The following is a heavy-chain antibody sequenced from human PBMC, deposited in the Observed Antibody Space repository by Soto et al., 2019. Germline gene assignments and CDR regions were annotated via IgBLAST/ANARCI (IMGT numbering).Heavy chain of an antibody. CDR2: ISAYNGNT. D-gene: IGHD2-15*01. J-gene: IGHJ4*02. CDR3: AREEAGCSGGSCSPDY. Sequence: ASVKVSCKASGYTFTSYGISWVRQAPGQGLEWMGWISAYNGNTNYAQKLQGRVTMTTDTSTSTAYMELRSLRSDDTAVYYCAREEAGCSGGSCSPDYWGQGTLVTVSS. CDR1: GYTFTSYG. V-gene: IGHV1-18*01.